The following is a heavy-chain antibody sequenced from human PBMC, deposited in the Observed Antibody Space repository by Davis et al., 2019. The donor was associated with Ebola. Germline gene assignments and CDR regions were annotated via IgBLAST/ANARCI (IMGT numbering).Heavy chain of an antibody. CDR1: GFTFSSYE. CDR3: ARDGYSYGSHFDY. CDR2: ISSSGSTI. Sequence: PGGSLRLSCAASGFTFSSYEMNWVRQAPGKGLEWVSYISSSGSTIYYADSVKGRFTISRDNAKNSLYLQMNSLRAEDTAVYYCARDGYSYGSHFDYWGQGTLVTVSS. D-gene: IGHD5-18*01. V-gene: IGHV3-48*03. J-gene: IGHJ4*02.